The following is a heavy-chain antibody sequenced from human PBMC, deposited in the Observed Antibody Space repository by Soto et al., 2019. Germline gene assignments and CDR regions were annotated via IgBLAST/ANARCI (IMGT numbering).Heavy chain of an antibody. CDR3: AKYHLGFPGYYYEMDV. CDR2: ISGSGGST. Sequence: GGSLRLSCAASGFTFSSYAMSWVRQAPGKGLEWVSAISGSGGSTYYADPVKGRFTISRDNSKNTLYLQMNSLRAEDTAVYYCAKYHLGFPGYYYEMDVWGKGTTVTVSS. CDR1: GFTFSSYA. V-gene: IGHV3-23*01. J-gene: IGHJ6*04.